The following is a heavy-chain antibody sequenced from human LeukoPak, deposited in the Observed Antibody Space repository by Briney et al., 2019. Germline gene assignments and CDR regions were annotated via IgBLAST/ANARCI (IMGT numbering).Heavy chain of an antibody. Sequence: ASVKVSCNASGYTFTAYSMHYVRHALGQGLEWMSGSNPNCGGTNYYQKFQVRSTMTRDTSTTTAYMELRRLRSDDTAVYYCSSDLHYYGSGSFFNIWGQGTMVTVSS. CDR1: GYTFTAYS. D-gene: IGHD3-10*01. CDR2: SNPNCGGT. V-gene: IGHV1-2*02. CDR3: SSDLHYYGSGSFFNI. J-gene: IGHJ3*02.